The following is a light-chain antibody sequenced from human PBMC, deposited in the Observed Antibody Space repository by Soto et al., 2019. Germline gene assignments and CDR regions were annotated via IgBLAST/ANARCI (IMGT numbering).Light chain of an antibody. J-gene: IGKJ5*01. CDR3: QQYGGSPLLT. Sequence: EIVLTQSPGTLSLSPGEKATLSCRASQSVSSSSLAWYQQKPGQAPRLLLYDTSNRATGIPVRFSGGGSGTDFTLTISRLEPEDSAVYYCQQYGGSPLLTFGQGTRLEIK. CDR2: DTS. V-gene: IGKV3-20*01. CDR1: QSVSSSS.